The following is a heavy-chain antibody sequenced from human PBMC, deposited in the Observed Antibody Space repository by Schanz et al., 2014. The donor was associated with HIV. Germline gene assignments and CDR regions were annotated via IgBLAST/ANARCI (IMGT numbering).Heavy chain of an antibody. D-gene: IGHD6-13*01. Sequence: QVQLVESGGGVVQPGRSLRLSCTASGFTFSSSGMHWVRQAPGKGLEWVAAMWYDESHKGYADSVKGRFTVSRDNSKNTNTLYLQMNSLRAEDTAVYYCAKVGRIYSTTWIDHWGQGTLVTVSS. CDR3: AKVGRIYSTTWIDH. V-gene: IGHV3-33*06. J-gene: IGHJ4*02. CDR2: MWYDESHK. CDR1: GFTFSSSG.